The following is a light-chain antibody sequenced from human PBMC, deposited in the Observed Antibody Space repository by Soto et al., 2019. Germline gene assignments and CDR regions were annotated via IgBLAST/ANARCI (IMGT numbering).Light chain of an antibody. J-gene: IGKJ3*01. CDR2: GAS. CDR1: QSVSSSY. CDR3: QQYGSSRVT. Sequence: EIVLTQSPVTLSLSPGERATLSCRASQSVSSSYLAWYQQKPGQAPRLLIYGASSRATGIPDRFSGSGSGTDFTLTISRLEPEDFAVYYCQQYGSSRVTFGPGTKVDIK. V-gene: IGKV3-20*01.